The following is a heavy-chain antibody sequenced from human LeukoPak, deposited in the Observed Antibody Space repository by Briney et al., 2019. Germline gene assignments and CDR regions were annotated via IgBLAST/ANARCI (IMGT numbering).Heavy chain of an antibody. CDR3: ARDYYDFWSGPRDV. CDR1: GIALRNCA. J-gene: IGHJ6*02. D-gene: IGHD3-3*01. V-gene: IGHV3-21*01. CDR2: ISSSSSYI. Sequence: WGSLRLSCSISGIALRNCAMSWVRQAPGKGLEWVSSISSSSSYIYYADSVKGRFTISRDNAKNSLYLQMNSLRAEDTAVYYCARDYYDFWSGPRDVWGQGTTVTVSS.